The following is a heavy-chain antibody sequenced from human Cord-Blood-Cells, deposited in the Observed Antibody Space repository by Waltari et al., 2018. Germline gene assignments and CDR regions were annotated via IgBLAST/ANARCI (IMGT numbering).Heavy chain of an antibody. V-gene: IGHV1-18*04. D-gene: IGHD2-2*02. J-gene: IGHJ4*02. CDR2: ISAYNGNT. CDR1: GYTFTSYG. Sequence: SGAEVKKPGASVKVSCKAPGYTFTSYGISWVRQAPGQGLEWMGWISAYNGNTNYAQKLQGRVTMTKDTSTSTAYMELRSLRSDDTAVYYCARDGVVVVPAAIRGDDWGQGTLVTISS. CDR3: ARDGVVVVPAAIRGDD.